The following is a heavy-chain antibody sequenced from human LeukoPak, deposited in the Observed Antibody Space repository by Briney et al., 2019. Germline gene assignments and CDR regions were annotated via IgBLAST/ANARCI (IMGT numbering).Heavy chain of an antibody. CDR3: ASSLLFVWFFDY. Sequence: MPSETLSLTCTVSGGSISSGAYYWSWIRQLPGKGLEWIGYIYFSGSTYYNPSLKSRVTISIDTSKNQFSLKLSSVTAADTAVYYCASSLLFVWFFDYWGQGTLVTVSS. D-gene: IGHD3-9*01. CDR1: GGSISSGAYY. V-gene: IGHV4-31*02. CDR2: IYFSGST. J-gene: IGHJ4*02.